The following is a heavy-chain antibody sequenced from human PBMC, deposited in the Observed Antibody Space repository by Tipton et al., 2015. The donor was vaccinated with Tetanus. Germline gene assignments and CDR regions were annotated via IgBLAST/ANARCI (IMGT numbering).Heavy chain of an antibody. J-gene: IGHJ4*02. V-gene: IGHV4-61*08. CDR3: ARGLPREPFYLDY. CDR2: ISDSGLT. CDR1: GASLRSGDYN. D-gene: IGHD1-26*01. Sequence: TLSLTCSVSGASLRSGDYNWSWIRQPPGKGLEWLAYISDSGLTNSNYFLKSRITISRDTSRNQFSLKLTSVTAADTAVYFCARGLPREPFYLDYWGQGKQVTVSS.